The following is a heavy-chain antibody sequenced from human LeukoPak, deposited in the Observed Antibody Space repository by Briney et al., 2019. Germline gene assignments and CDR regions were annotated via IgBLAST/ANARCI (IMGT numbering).Heavy chain of an antibody. CDR3: TRDRSGSYIGGSFHI. CDR2: INWSGGNI. CDR1: GFTFDNYA. Sequence: PGGSLRLSCAASGFTFDNYAMHWVRQAPGKGLEWVSGINWSGGNIGYADSVKGRFTISRDNAKNSLYLQMNSLGVDDMAFYYCTRDRSGSYIGGSFHIWGQGTMVTVSS. J-gene: IGHJ3*02. D-gene: IGHD1-26*01. V-gene: IGHV3-9*03.